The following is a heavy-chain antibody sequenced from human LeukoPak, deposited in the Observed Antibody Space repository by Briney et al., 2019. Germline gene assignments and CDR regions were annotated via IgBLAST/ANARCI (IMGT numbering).Heavy chain of an antibody. CDR3: ARISEIAAAGTGYDY. CDR1: GGSISSGSYY. Sequence: PSQTLSLTCTVSGGSISSGSYYWSWIRQPPGKGLEWIGYIYYSGSTYYNPSLKSRVTISVDTSKNQFSLKLSSVTAADTAVYYCARISEIAAAGTGYDYWGQGTLVTVSS. V-gene: IGHV4-30-4*08. CDR2: IYYSGST. J-gene: IGHJ4*02. D-gene: IGHD6-13*01.